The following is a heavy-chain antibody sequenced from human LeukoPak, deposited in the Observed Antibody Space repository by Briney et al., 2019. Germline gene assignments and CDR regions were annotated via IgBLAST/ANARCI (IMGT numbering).Heavy chain of an antibody. Sequence: SVKVSCKDSGGTFSSYAISWVRQAPGQGLEWMGGIIPIFGTANYAQKFQGRVTITTDESTSTAYMELSSLRSEDTAVYYCARVVGGFDWLPDYYYYYMDIWGKGTTVTVSS. V-gene: IGHV1-69*05. J-gene: IGHJ6*03. CDR3: ARVVGGFDWLPDYYYYYMDI. D-gene: IGHD3-9*01. CDR2: IIPIFGTA. CDR1: GGTFSSYA.